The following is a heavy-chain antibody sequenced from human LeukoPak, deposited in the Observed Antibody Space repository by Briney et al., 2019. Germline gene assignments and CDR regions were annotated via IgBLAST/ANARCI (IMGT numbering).Heavy chain of an antibody. CDR1: GDSISSGGYS. J-gene: IGHJ5*02. Sequence: SETLSLTCTVSGDSISSGGYSWSWIRQPPGKGLEWIGYIYHIGYISQSGNIYQNPSLKSRVTISVDTSKDQLFLKLNSVTAADTAVYYCARHKGRSGYPPLNWFDPWGQGTLVTVSS. CDR2: IYHIGYISQSGNI. D-gene: IGHD3-3*01. CDR3: ARHKGRSGYPPLNWFDP. V-gene: IGHV4-30-2*03.